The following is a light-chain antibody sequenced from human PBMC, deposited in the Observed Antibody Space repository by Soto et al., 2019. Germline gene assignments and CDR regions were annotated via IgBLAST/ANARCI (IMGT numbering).Light chain of an antibody. CDR2: KDT. V-gene: IGLV3-25*02. Sequence: SYELTQPPSVSVSPGQTARITCSGDELPKEYAYWYQQKPGQAPLLVIYKDTERPSGIPERFSASSSGTTVTLTISGVQAEDEGDYYFLSADSSRLYVFGTGTKLTVL. J-gene: IGLJ1*01. CDR3: LSADSSRLYV. CDR1: ELPKEY.